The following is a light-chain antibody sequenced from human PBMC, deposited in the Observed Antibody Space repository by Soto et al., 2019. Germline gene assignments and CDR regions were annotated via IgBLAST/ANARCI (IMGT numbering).Light chain of an antibody. V-gene: IGLV2-14*01. CDR1: SNDVGGYNY. Sequence: QSALTQPASMSGSPGQSITISCTGTSNDVGGYNYVSWYQQHPGKAPKLMIFEVSNRPSGVSNRFSGSKSGNTASLTISGLQAEDEADSYCCSYTSSTTPLFGGGTKVTVL. J-gene: IGLJ2*01. CDR3: CSYTSSTTPL. CDR2: EVS.